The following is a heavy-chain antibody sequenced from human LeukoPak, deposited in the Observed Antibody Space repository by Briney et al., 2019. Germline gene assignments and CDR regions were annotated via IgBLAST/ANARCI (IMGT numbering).Heavy chain of an antibody. J-gene: IGHJ5*02. V-gene: IGHV4-59*08. CDR1: GGSISSYY. CDR2: IYSSGST. Sequence: SETLSLTCTVSGGSISSYYWSWMRQPPGKGLEWIGYIYSSGSTSYNPSLKSRVNISVDTSKNQFSLKLSSVTAAATAVYYCARHPCSGGSCPNPFDPWGQGTLVTVSS. D-gene: IGHD2-15*01. CDR3: ARHPCSGGSCPNPFDP.